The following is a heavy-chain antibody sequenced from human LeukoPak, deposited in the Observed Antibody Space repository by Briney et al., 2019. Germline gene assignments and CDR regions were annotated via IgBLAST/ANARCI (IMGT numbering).Heavy chain of an antibody. CDR3: ARAGIWDYDDSSGYHNAAFDI. Sequence: ASVKVSCKASGYTFTGYYMHWVRQAPGQGLEWMGWINPNSGGTSYAQKFQGRVTVTRDTSISTAYMELSTLRSDDTAVYYCARAGIWDYDDSSGYHNAAFDIWGLGTMATVSS. CDR1: GYTFTGYY. V-gene: IGHV1-2*02. D-gene: IGHD3-22*01. J-gene: IGHJ3*02. CDR2: INPNSGGT.